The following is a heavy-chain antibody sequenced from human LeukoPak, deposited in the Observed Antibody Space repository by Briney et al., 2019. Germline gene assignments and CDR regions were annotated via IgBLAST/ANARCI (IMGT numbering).Heavy chain of an antibody. CDR2: IYYSGST. J-gene: IGHJ4*02. D-gene: IGHD1-20*01. CDR1: GGSISSYY. Sequence: SETLSLTCTVSGGSISSYYWSWIRQPPGKGLEWIGYIYYSGSTNYNPSLESRVTISVDTSKNQFSLKLSSVTAADTAVYYCASTNWNYFYYWGQGTLVTVSS. CDR3: ASTNWNYFYY. V-gene: IGHV4-59*01.